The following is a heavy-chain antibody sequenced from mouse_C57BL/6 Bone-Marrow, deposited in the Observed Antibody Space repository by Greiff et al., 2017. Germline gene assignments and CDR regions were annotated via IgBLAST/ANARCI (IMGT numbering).Heavy chain of an antibody. V-gene: IGHV5-15*01. CDR3: ARQGFYYGSPYAMDY. J-gene: IGHJ4*01. Sequence: EVKVVESGGGLVQPGGSLKLSCAASGFTFSDYGMAWVRQAPRKGPEWVAFISNLAYSIYYADTVTGRFTISRENAKNTLYLEMSRLSSEDTAMYYCARQGFYYGSPYAMDYWGQGTSVTVSS. CDR1: GFTFSDYG. D-gene: IGHD1-1*01. CDR2: ISNLAYSI.